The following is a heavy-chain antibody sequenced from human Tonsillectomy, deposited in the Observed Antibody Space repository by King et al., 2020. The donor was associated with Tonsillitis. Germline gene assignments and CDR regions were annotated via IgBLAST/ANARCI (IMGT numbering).Heavy chain of an antibody. CDR2: IKPDGNEK. CDR3: VGNWN. CDR1: GFAFSSYN. D-gene: IGHD1-1*01. J-gene: IGHJ4*02. V-gene: IGHV3-7*01. Sequence: VQLVESGGDLVQPGGSLRLSCTTSGFAFSSYNMHWVRRAPGKGLEWVATIKPDGNEKNYVGSVRGRFTISRDNAKNSVYLQMNSLRDEDTAVYYCVGNWNWGQGTLVTVSS.